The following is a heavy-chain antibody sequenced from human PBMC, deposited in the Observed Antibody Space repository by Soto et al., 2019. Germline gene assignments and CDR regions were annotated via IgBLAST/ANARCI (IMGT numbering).Heavy chain of an antibody. CDR2: ISAYNGNT. CDR1: GYTFTSYG. CDR3: ARDSVATIFGVVIIPQGYFDY. Sequence: ASVKVSCKASGYTFTSYGISWVRQAPGQGLEWMGWISAYNGNTNYAQKLQGRVTMTTDTSTSTAYMELRSLRSDDTAVYYCARDSVATIFGVVIIPQGYFDYWGQGTLVTVSS. J-gene: IGHJ4*02. V-gene: IGHV1-18*01. D-gene: IGHD3-3*01.